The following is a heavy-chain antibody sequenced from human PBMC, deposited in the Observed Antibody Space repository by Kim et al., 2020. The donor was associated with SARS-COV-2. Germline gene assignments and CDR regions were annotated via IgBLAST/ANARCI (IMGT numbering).Heavy chain of an antibody. CDR3: AKDVYSGYPYYFDY. Sequence: ANSVKGLFTISRDNSKSTLYLQMNSLRAEDTAVYYCAKDVYSGYPYYFDYWGQGTLVTVSS. V-gene: IGHV3-23*01. J-gene: IGHJ4*02. D-gene: IGHD5-12*01.